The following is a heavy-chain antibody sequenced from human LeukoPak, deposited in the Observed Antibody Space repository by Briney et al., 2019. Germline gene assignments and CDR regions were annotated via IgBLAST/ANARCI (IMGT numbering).Heavy chain of an antibody. CDR1: GFTFSSYE. V-gene: IGHV3-48*03. Sequence: PGGSLRLXCAASGFTFSSYEMNWVRQAPGKGLEWVSYISSSGSTIYYADSVKGRFTVSRDNAKNSLYLRMNSLRAEDTAVYYCVRGVPYYDILTGPSLAYWGQGTLVTVSS. CDR3: VRGVPYYDILTGPSLAY. D-gene: IGHD3-9*01. CDR2: ISSSGSTI. J-gene: IGHJ4*02.